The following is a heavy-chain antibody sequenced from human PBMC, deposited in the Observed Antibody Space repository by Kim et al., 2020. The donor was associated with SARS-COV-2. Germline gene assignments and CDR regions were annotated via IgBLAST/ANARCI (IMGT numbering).Heavy chain of an antibody. J-gene: IGHJ6*02. Sequence: GGSLRLSCAASGFTFSSYEMNWVRQAPGKGLEWVSYISSSGSTIYYADSVKGRFTISRDNAKNSLYLQMNSPRAEDTAVYYCARGGYTVMASYYYYGMDVWGQGTTVTVSS. V-gene: IGHV3-48*03. D-gene: IGHD5-18*01. CDR1: GFTFSSYE. CDR2: ISSSGSTI. CDR3: ARGGYTVMASYYYYGMDV.